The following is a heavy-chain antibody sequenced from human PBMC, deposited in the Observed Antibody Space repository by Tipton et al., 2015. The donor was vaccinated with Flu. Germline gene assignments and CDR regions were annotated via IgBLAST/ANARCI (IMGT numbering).Heavy chain of an antibody. CDR1: GFTFSVYV. CDR3: AREKTVSGGMDV. Sequence: SLRLSCAASGFTFSVYVMHWVRQAPGKGLEWVAVIPPDGSYKHHADSVKGRFTISRDNSKNTLYLQMNSLRADDTAVYYCAREKTVSGGMDVWGQGTTVTVSS. CDR2: IPPDGSYK. D-gene: IGHD3-10*01. V-gene: IGHV3-30-3*01. J-gene: IGHJ6*02.